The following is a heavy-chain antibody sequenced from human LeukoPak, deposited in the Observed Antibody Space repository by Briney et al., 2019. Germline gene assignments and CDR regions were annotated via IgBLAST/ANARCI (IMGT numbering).Heavy chain of an antibody. CDR3: ARLSGSYFNGGYYFDY. CDR1: GGSISSSSYY. CDR2: IYYSGST. V-gene: IGHV4-39*01. D-gene: IGHD1-26*01. J-gene: IGHJ4*02. Sequence: SETLSLTCTVSGGSISSSSYYWGWIRQPPGKGLEWIGSIYYSGSTYYNPSLKSRVTISVDTSKNQFSLKLSSVTAADTAVYYCARLSGSYFNGGYYFDYWAREPWSPSPQ.